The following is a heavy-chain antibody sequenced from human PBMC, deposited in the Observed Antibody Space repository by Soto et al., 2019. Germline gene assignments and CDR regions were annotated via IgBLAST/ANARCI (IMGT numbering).Heavy chain of an antibody. Sequence: GGSLRLSCAASGFTFSSYAMSWVRQAPGKGLEWVSAISGSGGSTYYADSVKGRFTISRDNSKNTLYLQMNSLRAEDTAVYYCAKAVDKPITIFGVVIIKGFDYWGQGTLVTVSS. CDR2: ISGSGGST. CDR1: GFTFSSYA. J-gene: IGHJ4*02. CDR3: AKAVDKPITIFGVVIIKGFDY. V-gene: IGHV3-23*01. D-gene: IGHD3-3*01.